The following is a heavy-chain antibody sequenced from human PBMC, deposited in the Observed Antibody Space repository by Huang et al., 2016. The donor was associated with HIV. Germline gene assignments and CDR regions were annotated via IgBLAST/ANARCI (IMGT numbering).Heavy chain of an antibody. V-gene: IGHV1-8*03. CDR2: MNPTSGNT. CDR3: ARARGFLYDSTGYYSRYYFDS. D-gene: IGHD3-22*01. CDR1: GFNFNNYD. J-gene: IGHJ4*02. Sequence: QVQLVQSGAEVKKPGASVKVSCKASGFNFNNYDSNWVRQATGQGLEWMGWMNPTSGNTGYAQKYQSRVTITRNTSITTGYMELRSLRSEDTAIYYYARARGFLYDSTGYYSRYYFDSWGQGTLVTISS.